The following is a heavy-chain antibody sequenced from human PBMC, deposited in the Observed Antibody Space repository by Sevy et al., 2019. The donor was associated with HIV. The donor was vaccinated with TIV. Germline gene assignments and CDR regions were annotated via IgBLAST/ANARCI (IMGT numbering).Heavy chain of an antibody. CDR3: VAANTWQDY. J-gene: IGHJ4*02. CDR1: GFTFSSYW. V-gene: IGHV3-74*01. CDR2: VNSDGSST. D-gene: IGHD2-15*01. Sequence: GSLRLSCAASGFTFSSYWMHWVRQAPGKGPVWVSGVNSDGSSTNYADSVKGRFTMSRDSAKYTLYLQMNSLGAEDTAVYFCVAANTWQDYWGQGTLVTVSS.